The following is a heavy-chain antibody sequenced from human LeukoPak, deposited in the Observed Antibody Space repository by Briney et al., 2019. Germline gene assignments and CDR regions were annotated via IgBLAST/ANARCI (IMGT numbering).Heavy chain of an antibody. CDR1: GGSISSYY. CDR2: IYYSGST. V-gene: IGHV4-59*12. Sequence: SETLSLTCTVSGGSISSYYWSWIRQPPGKGLEWIGYIYYSGSTYYNPSLKSRVTISVDTSKNQFSLKLSSVTAADTAVYYCARDSSGLGAFDIWGQGTMVTVSS. J-gene: IGHJ3*02. D-gene: IGHD6-19*01. CDR3: ARDSSGLGAFDI.